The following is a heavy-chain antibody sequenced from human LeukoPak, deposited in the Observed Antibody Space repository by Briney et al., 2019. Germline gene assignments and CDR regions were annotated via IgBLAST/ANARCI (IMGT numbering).Heavy chain of an antibody. J-gene: IGHJ6*03. V-gene: IGHV4-4*07. Sequence: SEALSLTCTVSGGSISSYYWSWIRQPAGKGLEWIGRIYTSGSTNYNPSLKSRVTISVDKSENQFSLKLSSVTAADTAVYYCAREAMVPYYYYYMDVWGKGTTVTVSS. CDR2: IYTSGST. CDR1: GGSISSYY. CDR3: AREAMVPYYYYYMDV. D-gene: IGHD5-18*01.